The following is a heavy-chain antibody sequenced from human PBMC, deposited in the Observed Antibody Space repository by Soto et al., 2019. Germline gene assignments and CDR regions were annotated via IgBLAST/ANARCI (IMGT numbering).Heavy chain of an antibody. J-gene: IGHJ6*02. Sequence: QVQLQQWGAGLLKPSETLSLPCAVNGGSFRRYYWNWIRQSPGKGLAWIGAIFHNGTTTPNPSLTRRLTLSAVASQNPYSLRLTSGTAAASVVYFWARGGAHASSGSGGSHFGYGLDVWGQGTTVTVSS. CDR3: ARGGAHASSGSGGSHFGYGLDV. CDR2: IFHNGTT. D-gene: IGHD3-10*01. CDR1: GGSFRRYY. V-gene: IGHV4-34*01.